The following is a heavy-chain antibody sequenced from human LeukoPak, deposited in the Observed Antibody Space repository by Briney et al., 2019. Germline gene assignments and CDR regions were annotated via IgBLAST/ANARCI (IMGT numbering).Heavy chain of an antibody. CDR1: GRFFSGYV. J-gene: IGHJ4*02. Sequence: PSETLSLTCAVYGRFFSGYVWIWICQTPGKGLEWIGETDHSGTTNYNPSLKSRVIISPDTSKSQFSLKVNSVTAADTAVYYCARAYEASPLHNTLDSWGQGTLVTVSS. CDR3: ARAYEASPLHNTLDS. D-gene: IGHD3-22*01. CDR2: TDHSGTT. V-gene: IGHV4-34*01.